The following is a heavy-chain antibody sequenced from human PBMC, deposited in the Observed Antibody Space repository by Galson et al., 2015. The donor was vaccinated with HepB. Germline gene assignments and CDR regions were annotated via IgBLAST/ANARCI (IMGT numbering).Heavy chain of an antibody. CDR3: ARQDSGSYWRDYYYGMDV. CDR2: IWYDGSNK. D-gene: IGHD1-26*01. CDR1: GFTFSSYG. Sequence: SLRLSCAASGFTFSSYGMHWVRQAPGKGLEWVAVIWYDGSNKYYADSVKGRFTISRDNSKNTLYLQMNSLRAEDTAVYYCARQDSGSYWRDYYYGMDVWGQGTTVTVSS. J-gene: IGHJ6*02. V-gene: IGHV3-33*01.